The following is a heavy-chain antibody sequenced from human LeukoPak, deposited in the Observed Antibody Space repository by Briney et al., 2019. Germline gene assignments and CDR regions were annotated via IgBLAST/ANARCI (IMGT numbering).Heavy chain of an antibody. V-gene: IGHV4-4*07. CDR2: IYTSGST. CDR1: GGSISSYY. CDR3: AREILVQGINWFDP. J-gene: IGHJ5*02. Sequence: SETLSLTCTVSGGSISSYYWSWIRQLAGKGLEWIGRIYTSGSTNYNPSLKSRVTMSVDTSKNQFPLKLSSVTAADTAVYYCAREILVQGINWFDPWGQGTLVTVSS. D-gene: IGHD3-10*01.